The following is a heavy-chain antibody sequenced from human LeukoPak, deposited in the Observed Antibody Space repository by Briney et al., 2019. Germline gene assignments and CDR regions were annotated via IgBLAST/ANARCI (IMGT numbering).Heavy chain of an antibody. Sequence: GGSLRLSCAASGFTVSSNYMSRVRQAPGKGLEWVSVIYSGGSTYYADSVKGRFTISRDNSKNTLYLQMNSLRAEDTAVYYCARVDHLRPTGYWDYYYYGMDVWGQGTTVTVSS. D-gene: IGHD3-9*01. CDR3: ARVDHLRPTGYWDYYYYGMDV. CDR1: GFTVSSNY. J-gene: IGHJ6*02. CDR2: IYSGGST. V-gene: IGHV3-53*01.